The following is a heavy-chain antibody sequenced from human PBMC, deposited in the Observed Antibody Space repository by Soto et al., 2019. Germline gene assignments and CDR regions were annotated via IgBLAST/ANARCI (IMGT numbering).Heavy chain of an antibody. CDR1: GGSISSGGYS. Sequence: SETLSLTCAVSGGSISSGGYSWIWIRQPPGKGLEWIGYIYHSGSTYYNPSLKSRVTISVDRSKNQFSLKLSSVTAADTAVYYCARNYCGGDCYARRFPPFFDYWGQGTLVTVSS. V-gene: IGHV4-30-2*01. CDR2: IYHSGST. D-gene: IGHD2-21*02. J-gene: IGHJ4*02. CDR3: ARNYCGGDCYARRFPPFFDY.